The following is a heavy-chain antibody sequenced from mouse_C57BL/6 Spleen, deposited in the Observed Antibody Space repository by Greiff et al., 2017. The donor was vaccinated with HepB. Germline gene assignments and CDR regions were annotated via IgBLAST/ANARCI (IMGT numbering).Heavy chain of an antibody. V-gene: IGHV1-59*01. J-gene: IGHJ2*01. CDR2: IDPSDSYT. D-gene: IGHD4-1*01. CDR3: ARKGTGYFDY. Sequence: QVQLQQSGAELVRPGTSVKLSCKASGYTFTSYWMHWVKQRPGQGLEWIGVIDPSDSYTNYNQKFKGKATLTVDTSSSTAYMQLSSLTSEDSAVYYCARKGTGYFDYWGQGTTLTVSS. CDR1: GYTFTSYW.